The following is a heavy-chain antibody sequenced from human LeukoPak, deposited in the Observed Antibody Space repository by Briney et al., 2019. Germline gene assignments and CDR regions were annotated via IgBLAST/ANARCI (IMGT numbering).Heavy chain of an antibody. Sequence: PGRSLRLSCAASGFTFSSYGMHWVRQAPGKGLEWVAVIWYDGSNKYYADSVKGRFTISRDNSKNTLYLQMNSLRAEDTAVYYCAREGLTYYYDSSGYYPWGQGTLVTVSS. CDR1: GFTFSSYG. CDR3: AREGLTYYYDSSGYYP. D-gene: IGHD3-22*01. J-gene: IGHJ5*02. V-gene: IGHV3-33*08. CDR2: IWYDGSNK.